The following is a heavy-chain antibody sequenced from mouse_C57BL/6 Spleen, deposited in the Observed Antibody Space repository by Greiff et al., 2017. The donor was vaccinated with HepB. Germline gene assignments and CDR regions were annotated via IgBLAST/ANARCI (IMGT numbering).Heavy chain of an antibody. CDR3: ARTTGYAMDD. CDR1: GYAFSSSW. V-gene: IGHV1-82*01. Sequence: QVQLQQSGPELVKPGASVKISCKASGYAFSSSWMNWVKQRPGKGLEWIGRIYPGDGDTNYNGKFKGKATLTADKSSSTADMQLSSLTSEDSAVYFCARTTGYAMDDWGQGTSVTVSS. D-gene: IGHD4-1*01. CDR2: IYPGDGDT. J-gene: IGHJ4*01.